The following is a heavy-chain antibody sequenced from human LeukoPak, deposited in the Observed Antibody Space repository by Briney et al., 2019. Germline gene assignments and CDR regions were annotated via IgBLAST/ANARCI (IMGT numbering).Heavy chain of an antibody. J-gene: IGHJ4*02. CDR3: ARIRGGWYYFDY. V-gene: IGHV4-39*01. D-gene: IGHD6-19*01. Sequence: SETLSLTCTVSGGSISSSSYYWGWIRQPPGKGLEWIGSIYYSGSTYYNPSLKSRVNISVDTSKNQFSLKLSSVTAADTAVYYCARIRGGWYYFDYWGQGTLVTVSS. CDR1: GGSISSSSYY. CDR2: IYYSGST.